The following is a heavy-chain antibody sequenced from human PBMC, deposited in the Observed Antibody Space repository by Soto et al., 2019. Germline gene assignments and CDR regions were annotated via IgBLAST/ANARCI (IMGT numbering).Heavy chain of an antibody. V-gene: IGHV3-43*01. D-gene: IGHD3-3*01. CDR2: ISWDGGST. J-gene: IGHJ6*02. Sequence: GSLRLSCAASGFTFDDYTMHWVRQAPGKGLEWVSLISWDGGSTYYADSVKGRFTISRDNSKNSLYLQMNSLRTEDTALYYCAKVAQRRYYDLWSGYCGGMDGWGQGTKVTVAS. CDR3: AKVAQRRYYDLWSGYCGGMDG. CDR1: GFTFDDYT.